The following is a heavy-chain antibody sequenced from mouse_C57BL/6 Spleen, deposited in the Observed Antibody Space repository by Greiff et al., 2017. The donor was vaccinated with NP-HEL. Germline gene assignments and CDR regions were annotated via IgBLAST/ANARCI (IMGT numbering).Heavy chain of an antibody. Sequence: EVQLQQSGPELVKPGASVKMSCKASGYTFTDYNMHWVKQSHGKSLEWIGYINPNNGGTSYNQKFKGKATLTVNKSSSTAYMELRSLTSEDSAVYYCARSVGYGSSYDYWGQGTTLTVSS. V-gene: IGHV1-22*01. CDR3: ARSVGYGSSYDY. CDR1: GYTFTDYN. J-gene: IGHJ2*01. D-gene: IGHD1-1*01. CDR2: INPNNGGT.